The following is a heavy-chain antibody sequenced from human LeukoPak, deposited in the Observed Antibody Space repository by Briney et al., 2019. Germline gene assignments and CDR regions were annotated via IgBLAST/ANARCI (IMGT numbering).Heavy chain of an antibody. CDR2: ISSSSTI. J-gene: IGHJ6*02. CDR1: GFTFSSYS. CDR3: ARDGFGELLFYYYGMDV. V-gene: IGHV3-48*01. D-gene: IGHD3-10*01. Sequence: GGSLRLSCAASGFTFSSYSMNWVRQAPGKGLEWVSYISSSSTIYYADSVKGRFTISRDNAKNSLYLQMNSLRAEDTAVYYCARDGFGELLFYYYGMDVRGQGTTVTVSS.